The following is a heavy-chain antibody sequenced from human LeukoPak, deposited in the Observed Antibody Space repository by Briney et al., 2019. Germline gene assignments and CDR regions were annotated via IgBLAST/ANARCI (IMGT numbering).Heavy chain of an antibody. D-gene: IGHD2-2*01. Sequence: HXXRQAPGQGLEWMGRINPNSGDTNYAQKFQGRVTMNRDTSISTAYMELSRLRSDDTAVYYCARDYCSSTSCLFDYWGQGTLVTVSS. V-gene: IGHV1-2*06. CDR2: INPNSGDT. J-gene: IGHJ4*02. CDR3: ARDYCSSTSCLFDY.